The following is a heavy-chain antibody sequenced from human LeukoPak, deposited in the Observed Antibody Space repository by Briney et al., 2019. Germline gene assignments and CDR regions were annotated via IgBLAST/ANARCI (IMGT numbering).Heavy chain of an antibody. CDR2: INHSGST. Sequence: ASETLFLTCAVYGGSFSGYYWSWIRQPPGKGLEWIGEINHSGSTNYNPSLKSRVTISVDTSKNQFSLKLSSVTAADTAVYYCARDRFEVRYSPYYYYYYMDVWGKGTTVTISS. V-gene: IGHV4-34*01. CDR3: ARDRFEVRYSPYYYYYYMDV. J-gene: IGHJ6*03. D-gene: IGHD3-9*01. CDR1: GGSFSGYY.